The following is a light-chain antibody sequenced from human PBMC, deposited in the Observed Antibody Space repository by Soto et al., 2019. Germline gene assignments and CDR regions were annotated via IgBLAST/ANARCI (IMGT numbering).Light chain of an antibody. CDR1: QSISSY. CDR2: AAS. J-gene: IGKJ4*01. CDR3: QQSYSTPV. V-gene: IGKV1-39*01. Sequence: DIQMTQSPSSLSASVGDRVTITCRASQSISSYLNWYQQKPGKAPKLPIYAASSLQSGVPSRFSGSGSGTDFTLTISRLQPEDFATYYCQQSYSTPVFGGGTKVEIK.